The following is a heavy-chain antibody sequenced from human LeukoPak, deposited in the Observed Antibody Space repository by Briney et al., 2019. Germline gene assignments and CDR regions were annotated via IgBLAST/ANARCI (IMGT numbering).Heavy chain of an antibody. CDR3: ARVGDCSGGSCYTLPPTSFDY. D-gene: IGHD2-15*01. CDR2: INPNSGGT. V-gene: IGHV1-2*02. Sequence: GASAKVSCKASGYTFTGYYMHWVRQAPGQGLEWMGWINPNSGGTNYAQKFQGRVTMTRDTSISTAYMELSRLRSDDTAVYYCARVGDCSGGSCYTLPPTSFDYWGQGTLVTVSS. J-gene: IGHJ4*02. CDR1: GYTFTGYY.